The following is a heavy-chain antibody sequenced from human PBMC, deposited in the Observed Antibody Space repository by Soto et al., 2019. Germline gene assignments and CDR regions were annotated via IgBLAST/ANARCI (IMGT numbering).Heavy chain of an antibody. J-gene: IGHJ4*02. D-gene: IGHD3-16*01. CDR3: ARSLGPSRHFFDH. CDR2: LSDTT. V-gene: IGHV3-23*01. Sequence: EVQLLDSGGDLVQPGGSLRLSCAASGFTFNNYDMSWVRQAPGKGLEWVSTLSDTTYYADSVRGRFTISRDISGSTLYLQMNSLGVDDTAVYYCARSLGPSRHFFDHWGQGTLVTVSS. CDR1: GFTFNNYD.